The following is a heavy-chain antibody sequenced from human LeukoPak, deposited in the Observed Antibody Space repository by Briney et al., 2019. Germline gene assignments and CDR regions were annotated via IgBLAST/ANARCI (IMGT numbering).Heavy chain of an antibody. Sequence: KPGGSLRLSCAASGFTFSSYAMSWIRQPPGKGLEWIGSMYYSGSTYYNPSLKSRVTISVDTSKNQFSLKLSSVTAADTSVYYCARHMDGYNAFDYWGQGTLVTVSS. V-gene: IGHV4-39*01. D-gene: IGHD5-24*01. CDR1: GFTFSSYA. CDR2: MYYSGST. CDR3: ARHMDGYNAFDY. J-gene: IGHJ4*02.